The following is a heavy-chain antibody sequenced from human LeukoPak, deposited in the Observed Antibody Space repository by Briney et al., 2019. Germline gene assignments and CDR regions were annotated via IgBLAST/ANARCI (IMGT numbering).Heavy chain of an antibody. V-gene: IGHV4-34*01. CDR1: GGSFSGYY. CDR3: ARGLRTAAFDY. Sequence: PSETLSLTCAVYGGSFSGYYWSWIRQPPGKGLEWIGEINHSGSTNYNPSLKSRVTISLDTSKNQFSLKLSSVTAADTAVYYCARGLRTAAFDYWGKGTLVTVSS. J-gene: IGHJ4*02. D-gene: IGHD1-1*01. CDR2: INHSGST.